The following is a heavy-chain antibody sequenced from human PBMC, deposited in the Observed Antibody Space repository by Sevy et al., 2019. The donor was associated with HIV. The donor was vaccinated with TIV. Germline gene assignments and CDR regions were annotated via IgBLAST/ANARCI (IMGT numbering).Heavy chain of an antibody. CDR3: AKIRATFGGLIEWYDFDF. V-gene: IGHV3-30*14. CDR2: ISSRGTYK. J-gene: IGHJ3*01. D-gene: IGHD3-16*02. CDR1: GFTFSNYA. Sequence: GGSLRLSCVASGFTFSNYAIHWVRQAPGKGLQWVASISSRGTYKYYADSMKGRLSSSSDISKNTLYLQMNSLRPEDTALYYCAKIRATFGGLIEWYDFDFWGQGTMVTVSS.